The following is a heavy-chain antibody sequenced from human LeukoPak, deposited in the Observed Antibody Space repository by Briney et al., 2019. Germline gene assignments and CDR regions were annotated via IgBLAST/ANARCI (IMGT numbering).Heavy chain of an antibody. CDR3: ARLAGITMIVGAWYFDL. CDR1: GGSISSSSYY. D-gene: IGHD3-22*01. V-gene: IGHV4-39*07. J-gene: IGHJ2*01. CDR2: IYYSGST. Sequence: SETLSLTCTVSGGSISSSSYYWGWIRQPPGKGLEWIGSIYYSGSTYYNPSLKSRVTISVDTSKNQFSLKLSSVTAADTAVYYCARLAGITMIVGAWYFDLWGRGTLVTVSS.